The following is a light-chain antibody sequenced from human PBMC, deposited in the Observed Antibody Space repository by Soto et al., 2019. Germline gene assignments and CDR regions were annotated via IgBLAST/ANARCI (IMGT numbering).Light chain of an antibody. CDR3: AAWDGRLNAWV. Sequence: QAVVTQPPSTSGTPGQRVTLSCSGGSSNIGTNTVNWYQQVPGTAPKLIMYNNDLRPSGVPDRISGSKSGTSASLAISGLQSDDEADYYCAAWDGRLNAWVFGGGTKLTVL. CDR2: NND. V-gene: IGLV1-44*01. J-gene: IGLJ3*02. CDR1: SSNIGTNT.